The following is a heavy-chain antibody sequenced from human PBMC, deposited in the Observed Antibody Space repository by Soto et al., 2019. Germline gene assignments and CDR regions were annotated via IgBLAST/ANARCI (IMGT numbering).Heavy chain of an antibody. Sequence: SETLSLTCTVSGGSIDSNIYHWGWVRQPPGKGLEWIASISHSATTYYNPSLKSRVTKSVDTSRNQFSLKLTSVTAADTAVYYCARASPVVTDVWGQGTTVTVSS. D-gene: IGHD5-18*01. CDR3: ARASPVVTDV. J-gene: IGHJ6*02. CDR2: ISHSATT. V-gene: IGHV4-39*01. CDR1: GGSIDSNIYH.